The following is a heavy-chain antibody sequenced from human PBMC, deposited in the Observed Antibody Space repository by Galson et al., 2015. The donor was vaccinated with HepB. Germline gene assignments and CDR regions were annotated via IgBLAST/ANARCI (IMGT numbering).Heavy chain of an antibody. CDR3: ATYCSSTSCRGRHDAFDI. Sequence: SVKVSCKASGGTFSSYAISWVRQAPGQGLEWMGGIIPTFGTANYAQKFQGRVTITADESTSTAYMELSSLRSEDTAVYYCATYCSSTSCRGRHDAFDIWGQGTMVTVSS. CDR2: IIPTFGTA. D-gene: IGHD2-2*01. J-gene: IGHJ3*02. V-gene: IGHV1-69*13. CDR1: GGTFSSYA.